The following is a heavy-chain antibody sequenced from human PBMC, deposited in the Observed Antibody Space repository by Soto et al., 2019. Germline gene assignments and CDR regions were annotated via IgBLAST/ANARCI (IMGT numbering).Heavy chain of an antibody. D-gene: IGHD3-16*01. CDR3: AKDWGESYGMDV. V-gene: IGHV3-23*01. J-gene: IGHJ6*02. Sequence: GGTLRLSCAASGFTFSSYAMSWVRQAPGKGLEWVSAISGSGGSTYYADSVKRRFTISRDNSKNTLYLQMNSLRAEDTAVYYCAKDWGESYGMDVWGQGTAVTV. CDR2: ISGSGGST. CDR1: GFTFSSYA.